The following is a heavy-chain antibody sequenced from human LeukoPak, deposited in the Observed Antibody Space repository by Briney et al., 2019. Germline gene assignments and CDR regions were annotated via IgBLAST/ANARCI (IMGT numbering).Heavy chain of an antibody. Sequence: ASVKVSCKASGYTFTSYGISWVRQAPGQGLEWMGWISAYNGNTNYAQKLQGRVTMTTDTSTSTAYMGLRSLRSDDTAVYYCARDFGWLSLDDAIDIWGQGTMVTVSS. CDR3: ARDFGWLSLDDAIDI. V-gene: IGHV1-18*01. D-gene: IGHD3-9*01. CDR2: ISAYNGNT. J-gene: IGHJ3*02. CDR1: GYTFTSYG.